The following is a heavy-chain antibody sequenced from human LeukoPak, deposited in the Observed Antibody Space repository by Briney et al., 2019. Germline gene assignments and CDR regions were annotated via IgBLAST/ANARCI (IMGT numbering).Heavy chain of an antibody. CDR2: IGWNSGSI. CDR3: AKAFYGDSKYSPFDY. D-gene: IGHD4-17*01. Sequence: PSGGSLRLSCAASGFTFDDYAMHWVRQAPGKGLEWVSGIGWNSGSIGYADSVKGRFTISRDNAKTSLYLQMNSLRAEDTALYYCAKAFYGDSKYSPFDYWGQGTLVTVSS. CDR1: GFTFDDYA. J-gene: IGHJ4*02. V-gene: IGHV3-9*01.